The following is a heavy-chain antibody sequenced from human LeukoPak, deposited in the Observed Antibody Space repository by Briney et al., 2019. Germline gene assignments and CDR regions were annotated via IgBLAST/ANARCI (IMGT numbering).Heavy chain of an antibody. CDR3: ARGWDAFDI. D-gene: IGHD5-24*01. CDR1: GFTFRDSA. V-gene: IGHV3-48*02. Sequence: GGSLRLSCAGSGFTFRDSAMTWVRQAPGKGLEWVSYISSSSSTTYYADSVKGRFTISRDNAKNSLYLQMNSLRDEDTAVYYCARGWDAFDIWGQGTMVTVSS. CDR2: ISSSSSTT. J-gene: IGHJ3*02.